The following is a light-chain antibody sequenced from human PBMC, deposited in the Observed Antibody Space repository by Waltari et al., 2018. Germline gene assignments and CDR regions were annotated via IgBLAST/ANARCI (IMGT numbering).Light chain of an antibody. Sequence: DIQMTQSPSSLSASVGDRVTITCRASQSISSYLNWYQQKPGKAPKLLIYAASSLQSGVPSRFSGSGSGTDFTLTISSLQPEDFATYYCQQSYSIPQVFTFGPGTKVDIK. CDR3: QQSYSIPQVFT. V-gene: IGKV1-39*01. J-gene: IGKJ3*01. CDR1: QSISSY. CDR2: AAS.